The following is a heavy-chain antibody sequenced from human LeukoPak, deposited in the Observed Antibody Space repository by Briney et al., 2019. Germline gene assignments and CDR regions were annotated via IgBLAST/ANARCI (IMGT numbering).Heavy chain of an antibody. CDR2: ISSSSSYI. J-gene: IGHJ4*02. Sequence: GGSLRLSCAASGFTFSSYSMNWVRQAPGKGLEWVSSISSSSSYIYYADSVQGRFTIFRDNSKSTLCLQMNSLRAENTAVYYCAKQLGYCSDGSCYFPYWGQGTLVTVSS. D-gene: IGHD2-15*01. CDR1: GFTFSSYS. CDR3: AKQLGYCSDGSCYFPY. V-gene: IGHV3-21*04.